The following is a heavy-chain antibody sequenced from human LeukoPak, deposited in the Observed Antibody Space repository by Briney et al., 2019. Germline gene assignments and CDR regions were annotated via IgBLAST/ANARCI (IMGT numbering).Heavy chain of an antibody. CDR1: GDSINSGGYN. CDR2: IYYSGST. J-gene: IGHJ4*02. Sequence: SQTLSLTSTVSGDSINSGGYNVSWIRQLPGKGLEWIGYIYYSGSTYYNPSLKSRVTISADTSKNQFSLKLSSVTAADTAVYYCARVPGGYSHKHFEYWGQGTLFTVSS. V-gene: IGHV4-31*03. D-gene: IGHD3-22*01. CDR3: ARVPGGYSHKHFEY.